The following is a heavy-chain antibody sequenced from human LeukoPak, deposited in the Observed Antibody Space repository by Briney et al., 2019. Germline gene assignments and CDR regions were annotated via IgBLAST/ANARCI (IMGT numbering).Heavy chain of an antibody. CDR2: INYSGST. CDR3: AREYSYGYFEGDY. Sequence: PSETLSLTCAVYGGSFSGYYWSWIRQPPGKGLEWIGEINYSGSTKYNPSLKSRVTISVDTSETHFSLKLSSVTAADTAVYFCAREYSYGYFEGDYWGQGTLVTVSS. D-gene: IGHD5-18*01. J-gene: IGHJ4*02. CDR1: GGSFSGYY. V-gene: IGHV4-34*01.